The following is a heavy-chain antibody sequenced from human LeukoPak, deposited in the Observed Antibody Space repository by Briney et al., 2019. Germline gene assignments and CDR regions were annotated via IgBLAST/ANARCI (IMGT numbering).Heavy chain of an antibody. Sequence: ASVKVSCKASGYTFTSYYMHWVRQAPGQGLEWMGIINPSGGSTSYAQKFQGRVTMTRDTSTSTVYMELSSLRSEDTAVYYCARGCPPFSGGSCALDYWGQGTLVTVSS. V-gene: IGHV1-46*01. CDR3: ARGCPPFSGGSCALDY. CDR1: GYTFTSYY. D-gene: IGHD2-15*01. J-gene: IGHJ4*02. CDR2: INPSGGST.